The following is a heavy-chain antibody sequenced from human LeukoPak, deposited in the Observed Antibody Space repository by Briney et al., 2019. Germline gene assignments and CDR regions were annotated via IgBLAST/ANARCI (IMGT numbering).Heavy chain of an antibody. D-gene: IGHD3-22*01. CDR3: ARAERTVYYDSSGYLGA. CDR1: GGSISSSNW. CDR2: IYHSGST. J-gene: IGHJ5*02. V-gene: IGHV4-4*02. Sequence: SETLSLTCAVSGGSISSSNWWSWVRQPPGKGLEWIGEIYHSGSTNYNPSLKSRVTISVDRSKNQFSLKLSSVTAADTAVYYCARAERTVYYDSSGYLGAWGQGTLVTVSS.